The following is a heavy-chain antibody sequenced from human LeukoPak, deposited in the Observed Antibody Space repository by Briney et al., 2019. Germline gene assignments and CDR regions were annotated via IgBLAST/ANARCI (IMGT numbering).Heavy chain of an antibody. Sequence: PGGSLRLSCAGSGFTFSNYNMNRVRQPPGKGLQWVSYISSSSNIIYYADSVKGRFTISRDNAKNSLFLQMNSLRAEDTAVYYCARDFAREFTIDYWGQGTLVTVSS. CDR3: ARDFAREFTIDY. CDR2: ISSSSNII. CDR1: GFTFSNYN. D-gene: IGHD3-10*01. J-gene: IGHJ4*02. V-gene: IGHV3-48*01.